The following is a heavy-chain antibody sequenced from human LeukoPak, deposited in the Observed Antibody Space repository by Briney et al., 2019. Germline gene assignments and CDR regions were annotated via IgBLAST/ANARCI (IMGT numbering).Heavy chain of an antibody. D-gene: IGHD1-26*01. V-gene: IGHV3-9*03. J-gene: IGHJ4*02. CDR3: AKATTSGSSEGVFDY. CDR1: GFTFDDYA. Sequence: GGSLRLSCAPSGFTFDDYAMHWVRQAPGKGLEWVSGISWNSGSIGYADSVKGRFTISRDNAKNSLYLQMNSLRAEDMALYYCAKATTSGSSEGVFDYWGQGTLVTVSS. CDR2: ISWNSGSI.